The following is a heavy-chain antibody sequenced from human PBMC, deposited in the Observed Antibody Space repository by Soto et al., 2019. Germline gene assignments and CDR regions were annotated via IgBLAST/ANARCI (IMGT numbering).Heavy chain of an antibody. Sequence: QVQLQQWGAGLLKPSETLSLTCAVYGGSFSGYYWSWIRQPPGKGLEWIGEINHSGSTNYNPSLKSRVTISVDTSKNQFSLKLSSVTAADTAVYYCARGNYYDSSGYGVVYWGQGTLVTVSS. CDR3: ARGNYYDSSGYGVVY. D-gene: IGHD3-22*01. CDR1: GGSFSGYY. CDR2: INHSGST. V-gene: IGHV4-34*01. J-gene: IGHJ4*02.